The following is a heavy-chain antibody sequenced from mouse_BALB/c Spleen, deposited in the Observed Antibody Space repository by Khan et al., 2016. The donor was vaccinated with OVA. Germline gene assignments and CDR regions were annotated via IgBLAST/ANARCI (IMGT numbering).Heavy chain of an antibody. D-gene: IGHD2-1*01. CDR2: ISSGSTYT. Sequence: EVKLEVSGGGLVKPGGSLKLSCAASGFPFSTYTMSWVRQTPEKRLEWVATISSGSTYTYYPDSAKGRFTISRDNAKNTLYLQMSSLKSEDTALYYCTRDGNYAHWYFDVWGAGTTITVSS. CDR1: GFPFSTYT. V-gene: IGHV5-6-4*01. J-gene: IGHJ1*01. CDR3: TRDGNYAHWYFDV.